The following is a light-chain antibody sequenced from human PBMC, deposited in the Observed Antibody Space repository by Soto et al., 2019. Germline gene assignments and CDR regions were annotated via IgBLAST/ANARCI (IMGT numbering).Light chain of an antibody. V-gene: IGLV1-47*01. CDR1: SSTTGNNN. J-gene: IGLJ2*01. CDR3: AAWDDSLTGLL. Sequence: QSVLTQPPSASGTPGQRAPISCSGSSSTTGNNNVYWYQQLPGTAPKLLIYGSNQRPSGVPDRFSGSKSGTSASLAISGLRSEDEADYYCAAWDDSLTGLLFGGGTKLTVL. CDR2: GSN.